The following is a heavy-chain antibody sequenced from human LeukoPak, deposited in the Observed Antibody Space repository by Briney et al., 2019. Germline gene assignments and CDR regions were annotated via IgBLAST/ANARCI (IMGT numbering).Heavy chain of an antibody. CDR2: TYYRSKWDN. J-gene: IGHJ4*02. D-gene: IGHD3-22*01. CDR1: GDNISNNNAA. CDR3: ARVVVSSGYLDY. Sequence: PSQTLSLTCAISGDNISNNNAAWNWIRQSPSKGLEWLGRTYYRSKWDNDHAVSVKSRITIDSDTSKNQFSLQLNFVTPEDTAVYYCARVVVSSGYLDYWGQGILVTVSS. V-gene: IGHV6-1*01.